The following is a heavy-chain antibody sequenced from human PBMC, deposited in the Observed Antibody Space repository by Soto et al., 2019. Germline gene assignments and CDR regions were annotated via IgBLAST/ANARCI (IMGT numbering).Heavy chain of an antibody. CDR2: MNPNSGNT. V-gene: IGHV1-8*01. CDR3: ARGGTGAPHYYYYYGIDV. Sequence: ASVKVSCKASGYTFTSYDINWVRQATGQGLEWMGWMNPNSGNTGYAQKFQGRVTMTRNTSISTAYMELSSLRSEDTAVYYCARGGTGAPHYYYYYGIDVWGQGTTVTVSS. D-gene: IGHD7-27*01. J-gene: IGHJ6*02. CDR1: GYTFTSYD.